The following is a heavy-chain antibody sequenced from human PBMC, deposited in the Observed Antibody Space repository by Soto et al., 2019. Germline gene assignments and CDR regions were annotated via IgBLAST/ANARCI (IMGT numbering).Heavy chain of an antibody. D-gene: IGHD4-17*01. Sequence: ASVKVSCKASGYTFTGYYMHWVRQAPGQGLEWMGGIIPIFGTANYAQKFQGRVTITADESTSTAYMELSSLRSEDTAVYYCARDRLTTVTTGGMDVWGQGTTVTVS. CDR1: GYTFTGYY. CDR3: ARDRLTTVTTGGMDV. J-gene: IGHJ6*02. CDR2: IIPIFGTA. V-gene: IGHV1-69*13.